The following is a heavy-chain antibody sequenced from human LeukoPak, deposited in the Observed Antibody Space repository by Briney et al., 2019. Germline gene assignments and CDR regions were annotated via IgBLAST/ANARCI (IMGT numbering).Heavy chain of an antibody. Sequence: QSGGSLRLSCAASGFTFSSYAMSWVRQAPGKGLEWVSAISGSGGSTYYADSVKGRFTITRDNSKNTLYLQMNSLRAEDTAVYYCAKSSYSSSWYFLVWGQGTLVTVSS. CDR3: AKSSYSSSWYFLV. D-gene: IGHD6-13*01. CDR1: GFTFSSYA. J-gene: IGHJ4*02. CDR2: ISGSGGST. V-gene: IGHV3-23*01.